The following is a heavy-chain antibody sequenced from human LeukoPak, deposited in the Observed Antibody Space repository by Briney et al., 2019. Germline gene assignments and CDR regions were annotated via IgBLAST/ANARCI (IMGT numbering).Heavy chain of an antibody. D-gene: IGHD1-1*01. V-gene: IGHV4-39*07. Sequence: SSETLTLTCTVSGGSISSSSYYWGWIRQPPGKGLEWIGSIYYSGSTYYNPSLKSRVTISVDTSKNQFSLKLSSVTAADTAVYYCARVYNWNDLSFDYWGQGTLVTVSS. CDR3: ARVYNWNDLSFDY. CDR2: IYYSGST. CDR1: GGSISSSSYY. J-gene: IGHJ4*02.